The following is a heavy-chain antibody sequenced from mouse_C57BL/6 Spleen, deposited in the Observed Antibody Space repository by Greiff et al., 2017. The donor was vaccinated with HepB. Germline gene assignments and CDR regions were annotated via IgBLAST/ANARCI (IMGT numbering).Heavy chain of an antibody. CDR1: GYAFSSSW. Sequence: VQLQQSGPELVKPGASVKISCKASGYAFSSSWMNWVKQRPGKGLEWIGRIYPGDGDTNYNGKFKGKATLTADKSSSTAYMQLSSLTSEDSAVYVCARGGGCITTVVATDYAMDYWGQGTSVTVSS. CDR3: ARGGGCITTVVATDYAMDY. J-gene: IGHJ4*01. V-gene: IGHV1-82*01. D-gene: IGHD1-1*01. CDR2: IYPGDGDT.